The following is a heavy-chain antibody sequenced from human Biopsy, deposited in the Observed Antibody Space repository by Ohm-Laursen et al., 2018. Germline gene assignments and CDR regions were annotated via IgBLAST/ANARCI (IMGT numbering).Heavy chain of an antibody. CDR1: GGSFTGHY. J-gene: IGHJ1*01. Sequence: SDTLSLTCIVSGGSFTGHYRTWIRQPPGKGLEWIGHISHTGYTSYKSSLKSRVTISLDTSRKHFSPRLTSLAAADTAVYYCARGSNEYGGLYFPHWGQGTLVTVSS. CDR2: ISHTGYT. V-gene: IGHV4-59*11. D-gene: IGHD4-23*01. CDR3: ARGSNEYGGLYFPH.